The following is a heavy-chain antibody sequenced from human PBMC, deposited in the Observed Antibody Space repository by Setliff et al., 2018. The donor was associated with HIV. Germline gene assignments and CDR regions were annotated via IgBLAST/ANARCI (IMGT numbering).Heavy chain of an antibody. CDR3: ARLPGAYSSFDY. CDR2: IFYSGST. D-gene: IGHD3-16*01. V-gene: IGHV4-39*01. J-gene: IGHJ4*01. Sequence: PSETLSLTCTVSGDSVSSSSCYWGWIRQPPGKGLEYIGSIFYSGSTYYNPSLKSRVTMSVDTSENQFSLKLTSVTAADTAVYYCARLPGAYSSFDYWGHGALVTVSS. CDR1: GDSVSSSSCY.